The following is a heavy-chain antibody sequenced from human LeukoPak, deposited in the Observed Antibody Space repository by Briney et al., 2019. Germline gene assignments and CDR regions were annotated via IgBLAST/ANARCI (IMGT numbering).Heavy chain of an antibody. V-gene: IGHV1-8*01. Sequence: RASVKVSCKTSEYTFTSYDFNWVRQATGQGLEWMGWMNPNSGNTGYALKFQGRVTMTRNTSTSTAYMELSSLRSEDTAVYYCARVARRYSSSRLAYWGQGTLVTVSS. J-gene: IGHJ4*02. CDR1: EYTFTSYD. D-gene: IGHD6-13*01. CDR2: MNPNSGNT. CDR3: ARVARRYSSSRLAY.